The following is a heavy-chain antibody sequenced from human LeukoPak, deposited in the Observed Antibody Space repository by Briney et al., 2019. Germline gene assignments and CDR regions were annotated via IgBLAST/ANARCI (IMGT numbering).Heavy chain of an antibody. CDR1: GYTFTSYY. D-gene: IGHD5-12*01. Sequence: ASVKVSCRASGYTFTSYYMHWVRQAPGQGLEWMGIINPSGGSTSYAQKFQGRVTMTRDTSTSTVYMELSSLRSEDTAVYYCARAGEYSGYGFALSYYWGQGTLVTVSS. V-gene: IGHV1-46*01. J-gene: IGHJ4*02. CDR2: INPSGGST. CDR3: ARAGEYSGYGFALSYY.